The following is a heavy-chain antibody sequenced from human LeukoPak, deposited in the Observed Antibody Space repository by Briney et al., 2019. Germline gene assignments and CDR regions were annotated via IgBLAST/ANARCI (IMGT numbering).Heavy chain of an antibody. D-gene: IGHD6-13*01. J-gene: IGHJ6*02. Sequence: SETLSLTCAVYGGSFSGYYWSWIRQPPGKGLEWIGEINHSGSTNYNPSLKSRVTISVDTSKNQFSLKLSSVTAADTAVYYCARGRAAAGIYYYGMDVWGQGTTVTVSS. V-gene: IGHV4-34*01. CDR2: INHSGST. CDR1: GGSFSGYY. CDR3: ARGRAAAGIYYYGMDV.